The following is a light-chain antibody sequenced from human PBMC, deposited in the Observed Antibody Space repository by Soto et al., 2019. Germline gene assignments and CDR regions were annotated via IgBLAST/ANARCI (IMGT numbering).Light chain of an antibody. CDR1: NSDVGSYNL. J-gene: IGLJ1*01. CDR2: EVS. V-gene: IGLV2-23*02. Sequence: QSALTQPASVSGSPGQSITISCTGTNSDVGSYNLVSWYQQHPGKAPKLMIYEVSKRPSGFSNRFSGSKSGNTASLTISGLQAEDEADYYCSSYAGSSTYVFRTGTKVT. CDR3: SSYAGSSTYV.